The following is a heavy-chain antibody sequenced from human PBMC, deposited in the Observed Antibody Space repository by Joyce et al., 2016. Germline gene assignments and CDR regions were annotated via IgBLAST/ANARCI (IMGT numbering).Heavy chain of an antibody. CDR2: IISRSTYT. CDR3: AGHPVGYYYDSSGDY. J-gene: IGHJ4*02. CDR1: GFPFSDYP. Sequence: LVESGGGRVKSGWSLRLSCVASGFPFSDYPKNWVRQAPGKGLGWVTIIISRSTYTYNADSVEGRVTISRENAKNSLYLQMNSLRAEDTAVYDWAGHPVGYYYDSSGDYWGQGILVTVSS. D-gene: IGHD3-22*01. V-gene: IGHV3-21*02.